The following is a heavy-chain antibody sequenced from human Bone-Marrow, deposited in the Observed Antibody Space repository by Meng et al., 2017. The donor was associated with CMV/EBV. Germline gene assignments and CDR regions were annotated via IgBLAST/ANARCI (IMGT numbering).Heavy chain of an antibody. D-gene: IGHD3-3*01. CDR2: IIPILGIA. CDR1: GGTFSSYT. V-gene: IGHV1-69*02. Sequence: SVKVSCKASGGTFSSYTISWVRQAPGQGLEWMGRIIPILGIANYAQKFQGRVTITADKSTSTAYMELSSLRSEDTAVYYCARNNYDFWSGGPYYYGMDVWGQGTTVTVSS. J-gene: IGHJ6*02. CDR3: ARNNYDFWSGGPYYYGMDV.